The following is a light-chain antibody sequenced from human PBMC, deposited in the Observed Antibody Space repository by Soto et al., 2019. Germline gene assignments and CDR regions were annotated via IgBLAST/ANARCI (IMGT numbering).Light chain of an antibody. CDR3: SSYTSSSTLV. Sequence: QSVLTQPASVSGSPGQSITISCTGTSSDVGGYNYVSWYQQHPGKAPKLMIYEVSNRPSGVSNRFSGSKSGNTASLTISGPQAEDEADYYCSSYTSSSTLVFGGGTKVT. V-gene: IGLV2-14*01. CDR2: EVS. CDR1: SSDVGGYNY. J-gene: IGLJ2*01.